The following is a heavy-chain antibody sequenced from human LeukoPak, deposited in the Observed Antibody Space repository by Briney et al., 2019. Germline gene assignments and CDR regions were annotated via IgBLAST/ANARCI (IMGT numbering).Heavy chain of an antibody. Sequence: SETLSLTCTVSGGSISSYYWSWIRQPPGKGLEWIGYIYYSGSTNYNPSLKSRVTISVDTSKNQFSLKLSSVTAADTAVYYCARAGYSSSSYYYYYMDVWGKGTTVTVSS. J-gene: IGHJ6*03. CDR3: ARAGYSSSSYYYYYMDV. D-gene: IGHD6-6*01. CDR2: IYYSGST. V-gene: IGHV4-59*01. CDR1: GGSISSYY.